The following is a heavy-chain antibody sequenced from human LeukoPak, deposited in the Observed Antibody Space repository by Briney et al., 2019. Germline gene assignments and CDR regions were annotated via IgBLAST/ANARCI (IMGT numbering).Heavy chain of an antibody. V-gene: IGHV3-23*01. J-gene: IGHJ4*03. CDR3: TKDVQVGPTRGFFDF. CDR1: GFTFSSYT. CDR2: IGPTGFTT. Sequence: GGSLRLSCAASGFTFSSYTMSWVRQAPGKGLEWVSVIGPTGFTTLHTDSVKGRFIISRDNSKSMLYLQMDGLRAEDTAIYFCTKDVQVGPTRGFFDFWGQGTLVTVSS. D-gene: IGHD1-26*01.